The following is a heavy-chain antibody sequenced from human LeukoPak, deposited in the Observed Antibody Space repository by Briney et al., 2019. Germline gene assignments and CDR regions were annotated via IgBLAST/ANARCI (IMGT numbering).Heavy chain of an antibody. CDR2: ICGSGGSI. D-gene: IGHD1-26*01. Sequence: PGGSLRLSRAASGFTFRSYGMSWVPPAPGKGVEWVSAICGSGGSIYYADSVRGGFTTSRDNSKNTLHLQLNTLRAEQTVVYNCAIRVGASGELWPYYFDDWGQGTLVTVSS. CDR1: GFTFRSYG. J-gene: IGHJ4*02. CDR3: AIRVGASGELWPYYFDD. V-gene: IGHV3-23*01.